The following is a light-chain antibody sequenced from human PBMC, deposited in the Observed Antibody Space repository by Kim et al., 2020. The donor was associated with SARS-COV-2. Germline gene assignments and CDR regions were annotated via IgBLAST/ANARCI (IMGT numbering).Light chain of an antibody. J-gene: IGLJ3*02. CDR1: SSNIGSNT. CDR2: SNN. Sequence: ELTQPPSASGTPGQRVTISCSGSSSNIGSNTVNWYQQLPGTAPKLLIYSNNQRPSGVPDRFSGSKSGTSASLAISGLQSEDEADYYCAAWDDSLNVWVFGGGTQLTVL. CDR3: AAWDDSLNVWV. V-gene: IGLV1-44*01.